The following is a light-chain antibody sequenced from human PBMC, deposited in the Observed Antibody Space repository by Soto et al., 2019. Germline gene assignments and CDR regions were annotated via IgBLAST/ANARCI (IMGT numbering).Light chain of an antibody. CDR2: DAS. Sequence: VLTQSTATLSLSPGERAALSCRASQSLSSYFAWYQQTPGRAPRLLIYDASNRATGVPARFSGSGSGANFPLTISSLEPEDSAIYYCQHRSNWPGTVSQGTKVDTK. CDR3: QHRSNWPGT. CDR1: QSLSSY. J-gene: IGKJ1*01. V-gene: IGKV3-11*01.